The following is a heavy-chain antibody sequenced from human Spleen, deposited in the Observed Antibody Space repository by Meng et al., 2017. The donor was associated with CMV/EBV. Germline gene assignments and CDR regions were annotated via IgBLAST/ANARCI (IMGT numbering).Heavy chain of an antibody. CDR3: ARGPPSGYYYYYGMDV. Sequence: GESLKISCAASGFTFSSYEMNWVRQAPGKGLEWVSNIRSSGSTVYYADSVKGRFTISRDNAKNSLYLQMNSLRAEDTAVYYCARGPPSGYYYYYGMDVWGQGTTVTVSS. J-gene: IGHJ6*02. CDR2: IRSSGSTV. CDR1: GFTFSSYE. V-gene: IGHV3-48*03.